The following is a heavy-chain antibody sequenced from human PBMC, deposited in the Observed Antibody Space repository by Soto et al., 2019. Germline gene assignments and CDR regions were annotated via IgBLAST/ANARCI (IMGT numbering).Heavy chain of an antibody. V-gene: IGHV3-11*01. CDR3: AREGPRKGTYLFDY. CDR2: ISTSGSTI. CDR1: RFTFSDYS. Sequence: QVQLVESGGGLVKPGGSLRLSCAASRFTFSDYSMSWIRQAPGRGPEWVSYISTSGSTIFYADSGKGRFTISRDNTMSSLYLQMNSLRVEDAAIYYCAREGPRKGTYLFDYWGQGTLVTVSS. D-gene: IGHD3-10*01. J-gene: IGHJ4*02.